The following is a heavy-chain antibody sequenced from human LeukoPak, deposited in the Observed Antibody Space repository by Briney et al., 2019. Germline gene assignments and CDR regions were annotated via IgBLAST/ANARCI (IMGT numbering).Heavy chain of an antibody. CDR2: ISGSGGST. D-gene: IGHD3-9*01. Sequence: PGGSLRLSCAASGFTFSSYAMSWVRQAPGKGLEWVSAISGSGGSTYYADSVKGRFTISRDNSKNTLYLQMNSLRAEDTAVYYCARVGQNYDILTGHAFDIWGQGTMVTVSS. V-gene: IGHV3-23*01. CDR1: GFTFSSYA. CDR3: ARVGQNYDILTGHAFDI. J-gene: IGHJ3*02.